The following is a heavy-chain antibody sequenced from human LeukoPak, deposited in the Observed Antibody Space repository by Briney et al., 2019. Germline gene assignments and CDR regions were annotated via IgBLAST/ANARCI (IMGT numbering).Heavy chain of an antibody. V-gene: IGHV3-7*01. D-gene: IGHD6-19*01. Sequence: GGSLRLSCAASGFTFSSYWMSWVRRAPGKGLEWVANIKQDGSEKYYVDSVKGRFTISRDNAKNSLYLQMNSLRAEDTAVYYCARAREASSGWYVGYWGQGTLVTVSS. CDR2: IKQDGSEK. CDR3: ARAREASSGWYVGY. J-gene: IGHJ4*02. CDR1: GFTFSSYW.